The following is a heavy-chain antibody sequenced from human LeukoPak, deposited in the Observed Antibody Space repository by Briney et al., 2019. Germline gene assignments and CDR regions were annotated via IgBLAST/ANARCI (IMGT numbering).Heavy chain of an antibody. CDR3: AKLDTAMVTDHFDY. CDR2: INSDGSST. CDR1: GFTFSNHW. J-gene: IGHJ4*02. Sequence: GGSLRLSCAASGFTFSNHWMHWVRQAPGRGLVWVSRINSDGSSTSYVDSVKGRFTISRNSAKNTLYLQMNSLRAEDTAVYYCAKLDTAMVTDHFDYWGQGTLVTVSS. D-gene: IGHD5-18*01. V-gene: IGHV3-74*01.